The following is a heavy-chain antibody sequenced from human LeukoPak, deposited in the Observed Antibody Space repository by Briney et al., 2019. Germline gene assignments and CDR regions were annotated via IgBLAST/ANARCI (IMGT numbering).Heavy chain of an antibody. CDR1: GDSVSSKSAA. V-gene: IGHV6-1*01. CDR3: ARGSQSSRWFDP. D-gene: IGHD6-6*01. Sequence: SQTLSLTCAISGDSVSSKSAAWNWIRQSPSRGLEWLGRTYYRSKWYNDYAVSVESRITINPDTSKNQFSLQLNSVTPEDTAVYYCARGSQSSRWFDPWGQGTLVTVPS. J-gene: IGHJ5*02. CDR2: TYYRSKWYN.